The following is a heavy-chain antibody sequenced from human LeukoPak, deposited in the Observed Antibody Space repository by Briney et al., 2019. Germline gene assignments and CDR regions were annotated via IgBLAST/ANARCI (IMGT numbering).Heavy chain of an antibody. D-gene: IGHD2-2*02. J-gene: IGHJ6*03. V-gene: IGHV4-34*01. Sequence: SETLSLTCAVCGGSFSGYYWSWIRQPPGKGLEWIGEINHSGSTNYNPSLKSRVTISVDTSKNQFSLKLSSVTAADTAVYYCARVVVVVPAAIRATNYYYYYMDVWGKGTTVTVSS. CDR1: GGSFSGYY. CDR2: INHSGST. CDR3: ARVVVVVPAAIRATNYYYYYMDV.